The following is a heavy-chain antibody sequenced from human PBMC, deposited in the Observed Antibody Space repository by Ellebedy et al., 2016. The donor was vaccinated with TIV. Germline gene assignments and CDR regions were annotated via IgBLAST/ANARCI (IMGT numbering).Heavy chain of an antibody. Sequence: SVKVSCXASGGTFSSYAISWVRQAPGQGLEWMGGIIPIFGTANYAQKFQGRVTITADESTSTAYMELSSLRSEDTAVYYCARGEDIVVVPAARYYYYGMDVWGQGTTVTVSS. CDR2: IIPIFGTA. CDR3: ARGEDIVVVPAARYYYYGMDV. V-gene: IGHV1-69*13. D-gene: IGHD2-2*01. J-gene: IGHJ6*02. CDR1: GGTFSSYA.